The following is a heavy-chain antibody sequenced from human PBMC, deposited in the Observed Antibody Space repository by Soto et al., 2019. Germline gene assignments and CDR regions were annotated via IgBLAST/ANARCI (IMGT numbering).Heavy chain of an antibody. CDR2: INAGNGNT. D-gene: IGHD3-3*01. Sequence: ASVKVSCKASGYSFTSYAIQWVRQAPGQRLEWMGWINAGNGNTKYSQNLQGRVTITRDTSASTAYMELSSLRSEDTAVYYCAREHDFCSHYCFDIWGQGTLVTVSS. CDR3: AREHDFCSHYCFDI. V-gene: IGHV1-3*01. CDR1: GYSFTSYA. J-gene: IGHJ4*02.